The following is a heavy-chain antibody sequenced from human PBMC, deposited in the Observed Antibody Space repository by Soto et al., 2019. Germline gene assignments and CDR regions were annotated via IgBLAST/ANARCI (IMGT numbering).Heavy chain of an antibody. CDR1: GDSISSADYY. CDR2: IFYSGTT. V-gene: IGHV4-30-4*01. J-gene: IGHJ6*02. CDR3: ARDLWVEPELYYYGMDV. D-gene: IGHD1-1*01. Sequence: TLSLTCTVSGDSISSADYYWSWIRQTPGKGLEWIGHIFYSGTTYYNPSLKSRLTISVDTSKNHFSLRLASVTAADTAVYYCARDLWVEPELYYYGMDVWGQGTMVTVSS.